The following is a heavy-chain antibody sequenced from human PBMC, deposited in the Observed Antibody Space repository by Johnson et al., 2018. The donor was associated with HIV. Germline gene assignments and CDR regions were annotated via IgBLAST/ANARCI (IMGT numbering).Heavy chain of an antibody. Sequence: VQLVESGGGLVQPGRSLRLSCAASGFTFDDYAMHWVRQAPGKGLEWVSGISWNSGSIGYADSVKGRFTISRDNAKNSLYLQMNSLRAEDTALYYCARGWRAVAGPDAFDIWGQGTMVTVSS. D-gene: IGHD6-19*01. CDR2: ISWNSGSI. CDR1: GFTFDDYA. CDR3: ARGWRAVAGPDAFDI. V-gene: IGHV3-9*01. J-gene: IGHJ3*02.